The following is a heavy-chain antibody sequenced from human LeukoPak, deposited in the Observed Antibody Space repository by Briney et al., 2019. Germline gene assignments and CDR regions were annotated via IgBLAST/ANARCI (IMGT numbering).Heavy chain of an antibody. CDR2: IYPGDSDT. CDR3: ASAIAAAGKAEYFQH. V-gene: IGHV5-51*01. D-gene: IGHD6-13*01. CDR1: GYSFTSYW. J-gene: IGHJ1*01. Sequence: GESLKISCKGSGYSFTSYWIGWVRQMPGKGLEWMGIIYPGDSDTRYSPSFQGQVTISADKSISTAYLQWSSLKASDTAMYYCASAIAAAGKAEYFQHWGQGTLVTVSS.